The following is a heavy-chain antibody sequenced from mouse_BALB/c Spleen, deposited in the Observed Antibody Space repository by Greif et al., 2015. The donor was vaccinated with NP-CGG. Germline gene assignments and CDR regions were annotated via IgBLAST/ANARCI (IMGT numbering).Heavy chain of an antibody. CDR1: GYTFTSYW. CDR3: ARRGAMDY. V-gene: IGHV1S81*02. J-gene: IGHJ4*01. Sequence: QVQLQQSGAELVKPGASVKLSCKASGYTFTSYWMHWVKQRPGQGLEWIGEINPSNGRTNYNEKFKSKATLTVDKSSSTAYMQLSSLTSEDSAVYYCARRGAMDYWGQGTSVTVSS. CDR2: INPSNGRT.